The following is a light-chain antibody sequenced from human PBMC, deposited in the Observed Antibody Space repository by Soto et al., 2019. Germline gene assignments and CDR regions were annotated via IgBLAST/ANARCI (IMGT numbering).Light chain of an antibody. CDR2: GAS. CDR3: QQYNNWPPIT. V-gene: IGKV3-15*01. CDR1: QSVSSN. Sequence: EIVRTQSPATLSVSPGEGVTLSCRASQSVSSNLAWYQQRPGQAPRLLIYGASTRATGIPARFSGSGSGTEFTLTISSLQSEDFAVYYCQQYNNWPPITFGQGTRVEIK. J-gene: IGKJ5*01.